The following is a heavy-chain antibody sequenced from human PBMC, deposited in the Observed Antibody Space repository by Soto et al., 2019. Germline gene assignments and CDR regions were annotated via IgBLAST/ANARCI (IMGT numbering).Heavy chain of an antibody. J-gene: IGHJ4*02. CDR1: GYTFTSYG. CDR3: AREPCRGGGSCYEYYFDY. Sequence: GASVKVSCKASGYTFTSYGISWVRQAPGQGLEWMGWISAYNGNTNYAQKLQGRVTMTTDTSTSTAYLQWSSLKASDTAMYYCAREPCRGGGSCYEYYFDYWGQGTLVTVSS. V-gene: IGHV1-18*01. CDR2: ISAYNGNT. D-gene: IGHD2-15*01.